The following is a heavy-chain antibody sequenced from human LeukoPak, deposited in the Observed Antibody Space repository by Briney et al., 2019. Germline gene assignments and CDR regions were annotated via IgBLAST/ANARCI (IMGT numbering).Heavy chain of an antibody. Sequence: PSETLSLTCTVSGGSISSYYWSWIRQPPGKGLEWIGYIYYSGSTNYNPSLKSRVTISVDTSKNQFSLKLSSVTAADTAVYYCARGSRRTVTMRWYYYYMDVWGKGTTVTISS. V-gene: IGHV4-59*01. CDR3: ARGSRRTVTMRWYYYYMDV. CDR2: IYYSGST. D-gene: IGHD4-17*01. J-gene: IGHJ6*03. CDR1: GGSISSYY.